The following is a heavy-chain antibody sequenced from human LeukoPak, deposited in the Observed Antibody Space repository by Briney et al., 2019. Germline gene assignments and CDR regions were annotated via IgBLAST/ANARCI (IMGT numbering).Heavy chain of an antibody. V-gene: IGHV1-8*01. D-gene: IGHD1-26*01. J-gene: IGHJ6*02. CDR3: ASSYSVTYYYYYGMDV. CDR1: GYTFTSYD. Sequence: ASVKVSCKASGYTFTSYDINWVRQAPGQGLEWMGWMNPNSGNTGYAQKFQGRVTMTRNTSISTAYMELSSLRSEDTAVYYCASSYSVTYYYYYGMDVWDQGTTVTVSS. CDR2: MNPNSGNT.